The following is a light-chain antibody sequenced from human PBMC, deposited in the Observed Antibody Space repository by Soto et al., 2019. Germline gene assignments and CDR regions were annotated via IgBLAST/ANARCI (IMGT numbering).Light chain of an antibody. CDR2: EVT. CDR1: SSDVGGYNF. CDR3: SSYTTSSTVV. Sequence: SALTQPASVVGSPGQSITISCTGTSSDVGGYNFVSWYQQLPGKAPKLMIYEVTSRPSGVSNRFSGSKSGNTASLTISGLQPEDEAEYYCSSYTTSSTVVFGTGTKVTVL. J-gene: IGLJ1*01. V-gene: IGLV2-14*03.